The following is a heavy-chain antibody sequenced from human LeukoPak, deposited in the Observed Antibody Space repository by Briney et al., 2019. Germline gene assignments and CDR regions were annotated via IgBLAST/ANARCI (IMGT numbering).Heavy chain of an antibody. CDR2: IYYSGRT. CDR1: GGSISSYY. J-gene: IGHJ3*02. V-gene: IGHV4-59*01. Sequence: SQTLSLTCTVSGGSISSYYWSWIRQSPGQGLEWIGYIYYSGRTNYHPYLKRRVTISVDTSKNQCSLKLSSVTDADTAVYYCARDGITYYYDSSGYPTISSFDIWGQGTMVTVSS. D-gene: IGHD3-22*01. CDR3: ARDGITYYYDSSGYPTISSFDI.